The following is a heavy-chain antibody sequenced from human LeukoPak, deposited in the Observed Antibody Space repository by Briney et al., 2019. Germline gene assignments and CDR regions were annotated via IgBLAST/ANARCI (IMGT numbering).Heavy chain of an antibody. V-gene: IGHV4-4*07. J-gene: IGHJ6*03. Sequence: SETLSLTCTVSGGSISSYYWSWIRQPAGKGLEWIGRIYTSGSTNYNPSLKSRVTISVDTSKNQFSLKLSSVTAADTAVYYCASTVVGATISYYYYYMDVWGKGTTVTVSS. CDR3: ASTVVGATISYYYYYMDV. D-gene: IGHD2-15*01. CDR2: IYTSGST. CDR1: GGSISSYY.